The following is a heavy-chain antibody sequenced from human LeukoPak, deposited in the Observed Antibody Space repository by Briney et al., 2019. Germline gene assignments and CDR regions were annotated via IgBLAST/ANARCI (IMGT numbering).Heavy chain of an antibody. D-gene: IGHD5-12*01. V-gene: IGHV3-43D*03. J-gene: IGHJ4*02. CDR3: AKGTLRLRYYFDY. CDR2: ISWDGGST. Sequence: QPGGSLRLSCAASGFTFNTYGMSWVRQAPGKGLEWVSLISWDGGSTYYADSVKGRFTISRDNSKNSLYLQMNSLRAEDTALYYCAKGTLRLRYYFDYWGQGTLVTVSS. CDR1: GFTFNTYG.